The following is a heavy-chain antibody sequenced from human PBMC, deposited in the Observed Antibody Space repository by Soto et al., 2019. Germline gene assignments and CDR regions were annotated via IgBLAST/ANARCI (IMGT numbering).Heavy chain of an antibody. CDR2: ISGSGGST. CDR1: GFTFSTYA. J-gene: IGHJ4*02. Sequence: PGGSLRLSCAASGFTFSTYAMSWVRQGPGKGLEWVSAISGSGGSTYYADSVRGRFTISRDNSKNTLYLQMNSLRAEDTAVYYCAKGITIFGVGESYFDYWGQGTLVTVSS. CDR3: AKGITIFGVGESYFDY. V-gene: IGHV3-23*01. D-gene: IGHD3-3*01.